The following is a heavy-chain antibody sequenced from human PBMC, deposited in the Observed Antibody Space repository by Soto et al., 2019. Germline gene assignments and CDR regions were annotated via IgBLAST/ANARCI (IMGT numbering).Heavy chain of an antibody. D-gene: IGHD3-22*01. J-gene: IGHJ4*02. CDR3: ARDQRYYYDSSGYRGIDY. V-gene: IGHV3-33*01. Sequence: PGGSLRLSCAASGFTFSSYGMHWVRQAPGKGLEWVAVIWYDGSNKYYADSVKGRFTISRDNSKNTLYLQMNSLRAEDTAVYYCARDQRYYYDSSGYRGIDYWGQGTLLTVSS. CDR2: IWYDGSNK. CDR1: GFTFSSYG.